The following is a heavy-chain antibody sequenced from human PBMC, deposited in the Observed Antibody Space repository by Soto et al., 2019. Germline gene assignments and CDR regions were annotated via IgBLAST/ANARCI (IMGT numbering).Heavy chain of an antibody. CDR3: ARDLGSIWSGYYQLHDAFDI. CDR1: GFTFSSYW. V-gene: IGHV3-7*01. Sequence: GGSLRLSCAASGFTFSSYWMSWVRQAPGKGLEWVANIKQDGSEKYYVDSVKGRFTISRDNARNSLYLQMNSLRAEDTAVYYCARDLGSIWSGYYQLHDAFDIWGQGTMVTVSS. D-gene: IGHD3-3*01. J-gene: IGHJ3*02. CDR2: IKQDGSEK.